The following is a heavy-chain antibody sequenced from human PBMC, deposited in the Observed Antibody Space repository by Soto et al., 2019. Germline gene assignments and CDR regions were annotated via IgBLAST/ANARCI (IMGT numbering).Heavy chain of an antibody. V-gene: IGHV4-59*01. CDR2: MYNTGST. CDR1: GGSISSYY. CDR3: ARDLWGYCGADCYPLDV. J-gene: IGHJ6*02. D-gene: IGHD2-21*02. Sequence: QVRLQESGPGLVKPSETLSLTCTVSGGSISSYYWSWIRQPPGKGLEWIGYMYNTGSTIYNPSLKRRVTRSVDTSKTKFSLKLNSVTAADTAVYSCARDLWGYCGADCYPLDVWGQGTMVTVSS.